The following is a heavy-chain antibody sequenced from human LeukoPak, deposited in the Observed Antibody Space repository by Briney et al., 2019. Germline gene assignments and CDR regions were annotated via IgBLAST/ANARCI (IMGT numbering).Heavy chain of an antibody. J-gene: IGHJ5*02. V-gene: IGHV1-2*02. CDR3: ARAYCTSTSCYLFWFDP. Sequence: GASVKVSCKASGYTFTGYYMHWVRQAPGQGLEWMGWINPNSGGTNYAQKFQGTVTMTRDTSISTAYMELSRLRSDDTAVYYCARAYCTSTSCYLFWFDPWGQGTLVTVSS. CDR2: INPNSGGT. D-gene: IGHD2-2*01. CDR1: GYTFTGYY.